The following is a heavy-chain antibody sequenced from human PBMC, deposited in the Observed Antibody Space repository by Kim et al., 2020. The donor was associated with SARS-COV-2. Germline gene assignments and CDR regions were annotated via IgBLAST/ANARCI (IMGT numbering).Heavy chain of an antibody. CDR3: ARYNSPGYYDFWSGYPSFDP. D-gene: IGHD3-3*01. J-gene: IGHJ5*02. CDR1: GYTFTSYD. V-gene: IGHV1-8*01. CDR2: MNPNSGNT. Sequence: ASVKVSCKASGYTFTSYDINWVRQATGQGLEWMGWMNPNSGNTGYAQKFQGRVTMTRNTSISTAYMELSSLRSEDTAVYYCARYNSPGYYDFWSGYPSFDPWGQGTLVTVSS.